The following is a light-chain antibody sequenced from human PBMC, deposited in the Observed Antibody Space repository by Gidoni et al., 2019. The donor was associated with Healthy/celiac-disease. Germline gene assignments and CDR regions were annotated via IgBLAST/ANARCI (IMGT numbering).Light chain of an antibody. CDR2: DVS. CDR3: SSYTSSSTYV. Sequence: QSARTPPASVSGSPGQSITISCTGTSSDVGGYNYVSWYQQHPGKAPKLMIYDVSNRPSGVSNRFSGSKSGNTASLTISGLQAEDEADYYCSSYTSSSTYVFGTGTKVTVL. CDR1: SSDVGGYNY. J-gene: IGLJ1*01. V-gene: IGLV2-14*01.